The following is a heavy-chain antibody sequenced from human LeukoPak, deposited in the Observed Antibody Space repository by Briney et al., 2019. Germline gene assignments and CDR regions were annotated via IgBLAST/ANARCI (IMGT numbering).Heavy chain of an antibody. V-gene: IGHV3-7*03. CDR3: AKAPRSGLVRTSALTPFDY. Sequence: GGSLRLSCAASGFTFSSYWMSWVRQAPGKGLEWVANIKQDGSEKYYVDSVKGRFTISRDNAKNSLYLQMNSLRAEDTAVYYCAKAPRSGLVRTSALTPFDYWGQGTLVTVSP. D-gene: IGHD6-6*01. CDR1: GFTFSSYW. CDR2: IKQDGSEK. J-gene: IGHJ4*02.